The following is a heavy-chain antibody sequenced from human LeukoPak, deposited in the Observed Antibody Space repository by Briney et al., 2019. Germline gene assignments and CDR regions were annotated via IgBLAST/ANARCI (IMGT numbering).Heavy chain of an antibody. J-gene: IGHJ4*02. CDR2: IIPIFGTA. Sequence: SVKVSCKASGGTFSSYAISWVRQAPGQGLEWMGGIIPIFGTANYAQKFQGRVTITTDESTSTAYMELSSLRSEDTAVYYCAKSHSLGYRGYFDSWGRGTLVTVSS. V-gene: IGHV1-69*05. D-gene: IGHD5-18*01. CDR1: GGTFSSYA. CDR3: AKSHSLGYRGYFDS.